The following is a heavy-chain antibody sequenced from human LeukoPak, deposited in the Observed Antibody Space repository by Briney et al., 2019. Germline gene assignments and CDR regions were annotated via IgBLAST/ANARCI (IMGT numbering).Heavy chain of an antibody. CDR1: GFTFSTYS. CDR3: ARSSGYGVADY. D-gene: IGHD5-12*01. Sequence: GGSLKLSCAASGFTFSTYSMNWVRQAPGKGLEWVSSISGSSSYIYYADSVKGRFTISRDNANNSLYLQMNSLRAEDTAVYYCARSSGYGVADYWGQGTLVSVSS. J-gene: IGHJ4*02. CDR2: ISGSSSYI. V-gene: IGHV3-21*01.